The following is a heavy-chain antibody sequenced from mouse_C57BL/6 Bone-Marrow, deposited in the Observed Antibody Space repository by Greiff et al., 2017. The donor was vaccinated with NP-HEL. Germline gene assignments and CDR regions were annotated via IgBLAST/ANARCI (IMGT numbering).Heavy chain of an antibody. V-gene: IGHV1-64*01. Sequence: VKLQQPGAELVKPGASVKLSCKASGYTFTSYWMHWVKQRPGQGLEWIGMIHPNSGSTNYNEKFKSKATLTVDKSSSTAYMQLSSLTSEDSAVYYCSYGNYPFYYAMDYWGQGTSVTVSS. CDR3: SYGNYPFYYAMDY. CDR2: IHPNSGST. CDR1: GYTFTSYW. J-gene: IGHJ4*01. D-gene: IGHD2-1*01.